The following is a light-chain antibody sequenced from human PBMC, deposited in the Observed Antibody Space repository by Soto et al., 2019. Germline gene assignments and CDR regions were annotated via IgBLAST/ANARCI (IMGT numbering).Light chain of an antibody. CDR1: EAIGIY. V-gene: IGKV1-39*01. CDR3: QQSYRTPRT. J-gene: IGKJ4*02. CDR2: AAS. Sequence: DIQMTQSPSSLSASVGDRVTITCRPSEAIGIYLNWYQQKPGKAPKLLISAASSLQSGVPSRFSGSGSGTDFTLTIRGLQPDDFATYYWQQSYRTPRTFGRGTKVDIK.